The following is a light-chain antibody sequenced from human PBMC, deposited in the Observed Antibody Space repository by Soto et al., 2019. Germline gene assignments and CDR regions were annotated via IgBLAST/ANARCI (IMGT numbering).Light chain of an antibody. V-gene: IGLV2-14*01. J-gene: IGLJ2*01. CDR2: DVS. CDR1: SSDVGGYNY. Sequence: QSALTQPASVSGSPGQSITISCTETSSDVGGYNYVSWYQQHPGKAPKLMIYDVSNRPSGVSNRFSGSKSGNTASLTISGLQAKDEADYHCSSSTSSSTYVVFGGGTKVTVL. CDR3: SSSTSSSTYVV.